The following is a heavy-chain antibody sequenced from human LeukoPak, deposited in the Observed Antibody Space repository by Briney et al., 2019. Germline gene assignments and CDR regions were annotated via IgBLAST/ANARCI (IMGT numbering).Heavy chain of an antibody. D-gene: IGHD5-24*01. CDR3: ARDSGTDDYERAFDI. V-gene: IGHV3-7*05. J-gene: IGHJ3*02. CDR1: GFIFYNYW. CDR2: IDRAGSGN. Sequence: GGSLRLSCAASGFIFYNYWMNWVRQAPGKGLEWVDDIDRAGSGNHYVDSVKGRFTISRDNSKNSLYLQMNSLRAEETAVYYCARDSGTDDYERAFDIWGQGTMVTVSS.